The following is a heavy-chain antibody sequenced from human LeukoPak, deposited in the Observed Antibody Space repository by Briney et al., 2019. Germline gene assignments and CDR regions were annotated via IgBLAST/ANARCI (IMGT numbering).Heavy chain of an antibody. CDR2: IYYSGST. CDR1: GGSISSGGYY. J-gene: IGHJ4*02. CDR3: ARGRLYSSPRGPFDY. D-gene: IGHD6-13*01. Sequence: SETLSLTCTVSGGSISSGGYYWSWIRQHPGKGLEWIGYIYYSGSTYYNPSLKSRVTISVDTSKNQFSLKLSSVTAADTAVYYCARGRLYSSPRGPFDYWGQGTLVTVSS. V-gene: IGHV4-31*03.